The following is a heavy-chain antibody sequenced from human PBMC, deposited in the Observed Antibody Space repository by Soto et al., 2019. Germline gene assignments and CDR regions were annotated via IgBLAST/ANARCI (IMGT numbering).Heavy chain of an antibody. J-gene: IGHJ6*02. D-gene: IGHD3-9*01. Sequence: EVQLVESGGGLVQPGRSLRLSCAASGFTFDDYAMHWVRQAPGKGLEWVSGISWNSGSIGYADSVKGRFTIPRDNAKNSLYLQMISLRAEDTALYYCAKSRYFEGMDVWGQGTTVTVSS. V-gene: IGHV3-9*01. CDR2: ISWNSGSI. CDR3: AKSRYFEGMDV. CDR1: GFTFDDYA.